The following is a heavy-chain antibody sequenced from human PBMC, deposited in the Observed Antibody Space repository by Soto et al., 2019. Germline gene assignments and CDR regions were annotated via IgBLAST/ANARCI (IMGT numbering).Heavy chain of an antibody. D-gene: IGHD6-13*01. J-gene: IGHJ4*02. CDR2: ISYDGSNK. CDR3: ARDVAAAGTLVY. Sequence: HPGGSLRLSCAASGFTFSSYAMHWVRQAPGKGLEWVAVISYDGSNKYYADSVKGRFTISRDNSKNTLYLQMNSLRAEDTAVYYCARDVAAAGTLVYWGQGTLVTVSS. CDR1: GFTFSSYA. V-gene: IGHV3-30-3*01.